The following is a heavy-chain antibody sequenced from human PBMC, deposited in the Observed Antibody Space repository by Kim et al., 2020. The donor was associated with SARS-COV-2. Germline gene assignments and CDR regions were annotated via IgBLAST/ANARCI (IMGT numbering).Heavy chain of an antibody. Sequence: GGSLRLSCAASGFTFNTYAMSWVRQIPGKGLEWVSSISGSGSNIFYADSVKGRFTISRDNSKNTVYLQMNSLRAEDTAVYYCAKELVPRSSWVTYMDFWG. CDR1: GFTFNTYA. V-gene: IGHV3-23*01. J-gene: IGHJ6*03. D-gene: IGHD6-13*01. CDR2: ISGSGSNI. CDR3: AKELVPRSSWVTYMDF.